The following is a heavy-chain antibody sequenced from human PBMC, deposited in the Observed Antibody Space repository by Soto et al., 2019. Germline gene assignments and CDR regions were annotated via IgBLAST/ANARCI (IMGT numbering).Heavy chain of an antibody. J-gene: IGHJ6*02. V-gene: IGHV1-8*01. D-gene: IGHD6-19*01. CDR2: MNPNSGNT. CDR3: ARGVAVAGPLYYYYYGMDV. CDR1: GYTFTSYD. Sequence: SVKFSCKASGYTFTSYDINWVRQATGQGLEWMGWMNPNSGNTGYAQKFQGRVTMTRNTSISTAYMELSSLRSEDTAVYYCARGVAVAGPLYYYYYGMDVWGQGTTVTVS.